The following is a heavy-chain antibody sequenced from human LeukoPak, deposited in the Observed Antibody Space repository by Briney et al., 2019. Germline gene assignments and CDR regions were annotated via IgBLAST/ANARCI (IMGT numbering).Heavy chain of an antibody. Sequence: ASVKVSCKASGYTFTSYDINWVRQATGQGLEWMGWMNPNSGNTGYAQKFQGRVTITRNTSISTAYMELSSLRSEDTAVYYCARGTFDYRYYYYYMDVWGKGTTVTISS. CDR3: ARGTFDYRYYYYYMDV. V-gene: IGHV1-8*03. D-gene: IGHD3-9*01. CDR2: MNPNSGNT. J-gene: IGHJ6*03. CDR1: GYTFTSYD.